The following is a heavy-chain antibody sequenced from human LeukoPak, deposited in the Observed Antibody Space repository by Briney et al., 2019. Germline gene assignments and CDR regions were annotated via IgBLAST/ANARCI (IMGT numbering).Heavy chain of an antibody. D-gene: IGHD4-23*01. CDR3: VKDFCRGGNCPFPFVDS. Sequence: GSLRLSCVASGFTISGHAMSWVRQAPAKGLEWVSITVAGYSETHYADSVRGRFTISRDDSSNTLSLEMNSLRADDTGTYYCVKDFCRGGNCPFPFVDSWGQGTVVTVSS. V-gene: IGHV3-23*01. J-gene: IGHJ4*02. CDR2: TVAGYSET. CDR1: GFTISGHA.